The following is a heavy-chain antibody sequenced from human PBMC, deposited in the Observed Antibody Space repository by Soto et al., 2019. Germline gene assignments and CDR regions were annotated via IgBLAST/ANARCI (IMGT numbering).Heavy chain of an antibody. Sequence: LSLTCTVSGGSISSYYWSWIRQPPGKGLEWIGYIYYSGSTNYNPSLKSRVTISVDTSKNQFSLKLSSVTAADTAVYYCARVRGYGYENWFDPWGQGTLVTVSS. D-gene: IGHD5-18*01. V-gene: IGHV4-59*01. CDR2: IYYSGST. CDR3: ARVRGYGYENWFDP. CDR1: GGSISSYY. J-gene: IGHJ5*02.